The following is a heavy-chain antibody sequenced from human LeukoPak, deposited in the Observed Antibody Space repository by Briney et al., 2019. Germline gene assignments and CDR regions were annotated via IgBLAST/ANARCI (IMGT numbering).Heavy chain of an antibody. D-gene: IGHD1-26*01. CDR2: IWYDGSNK. CDR1: GFTFSSYG. V-gene: IGHV3-33*01. CDR3: ARDSGSYYGHDAFDI. J-gene: IGHJ3*02. Sequence: PGGSLRLSCAASGFTFSSYGMHWVRQAPGKGLEWVAVIWYDGSNKYYADSVKGRFTISRDNSKNTPYLQMNSLRAEDTAVYYCARDSGSYYGHDAFDIWGQGTMVTVSS.